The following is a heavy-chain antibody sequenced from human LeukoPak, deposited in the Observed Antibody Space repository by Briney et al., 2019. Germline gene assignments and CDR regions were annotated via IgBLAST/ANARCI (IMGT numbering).Heavy chain of an antibody. D-gene: IGHD3-22*01. CDR1: SGSISTSNYY. CDR3: ARVSLRRNYYDSANAFDI. CDR2: IFYSGST. V-gene: IGHV4-39*07. J-gene: IGHJ3*02. Sequence: SETLSLTCTVSSGSISTSNYYWGWVRQPPGKALEWIGNIFYSGSTYYSPSLKSRVTISLDTSRNQFSLKLNSVTAADTAVYYCARVSLRRNYYDSANAFDIWGQGTMVTVSS.